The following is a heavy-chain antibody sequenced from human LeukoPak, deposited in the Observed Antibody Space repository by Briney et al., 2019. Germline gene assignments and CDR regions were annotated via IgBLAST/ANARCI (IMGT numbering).Heavy chain of an antibody. J-gene: IGHJ4*02. Sequence: ASVKVSCKASGYTFTGYDINWVRQATGQGLEWMGWVNPNSGNTGYAQKFQGRVTMTRDTSISTAYMELSSLRSEDTAVYYCARESGFYGSGSRYWGQGTLVTVSS. D-gene: IGHD3-10*01. CDR2: VNPNSGNT. CDR3: ARESGFYGSGSRY. CDR1: GYTFTGYD. V-gene: IGHV1-8*01.